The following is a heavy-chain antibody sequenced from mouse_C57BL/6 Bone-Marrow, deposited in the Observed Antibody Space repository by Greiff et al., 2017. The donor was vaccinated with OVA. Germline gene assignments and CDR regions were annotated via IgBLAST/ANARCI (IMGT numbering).Heavy chain of an antibody. V-gene: IGHV1-22*01. CDR1: GYTFTDYN. Sequence: VQLQQSGPELVKPGASVKMPCKASGYTFTDYNMHWVKQSHGKSLEWIGYINPNNGGTSYNQKFKGKATLTVNKSSSTAYMELRSLTSEDSAVYYCARKGTGTGYFDYWGQGTTLTVSS. J-gene: IGHJ2*01. CDR3: ARKGTGTGYFDY. D-gene: IGHD4-1*01. CDR2: INPNNGGT.